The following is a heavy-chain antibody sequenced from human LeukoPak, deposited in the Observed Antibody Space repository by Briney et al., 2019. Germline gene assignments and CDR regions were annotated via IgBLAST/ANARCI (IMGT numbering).Heavy chain of an antibody. CDR1: GYTFTSYG. CDR3: ARVKSSGGSLPEDDAFDI. Sequence: ASVKVSCKASGYTFTSYGISWVRQAPGQGLEGMGWISAYNGNTNYAQKLQGRVTMTADTSTSTAYMELRSLRSDDTAVYYCARVKSSGGSLPEDDAFDIWGHGTMVTVSS. J-gene: IGHJ3*02. V-gene: IGHV1-18*01. CDR2: ISAYNGNT. D-gene: IGHD2-15*01.